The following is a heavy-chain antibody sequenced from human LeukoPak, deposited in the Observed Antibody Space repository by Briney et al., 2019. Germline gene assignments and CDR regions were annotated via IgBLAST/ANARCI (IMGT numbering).Heavy chain of an antibody. CDR2: IYYSGST. CDR3: ARVLPGVVVVAATSPFGWFDP. Sequence: SETLSLTCTVPGGSIISYYWSWIRQPPGKGLEWIGYIYYSGSTNYNPSLKSRVTISVDTSKNQFSLKLSSVTAADTAVYYCARVLPGVVVVAATSPFGWFDPWVQGTLVTVSS. J-gene: IGHJ5*02. D-gene: IGHD2-15*01. CDR1: GGSIISYY. V-gene: IGHV4-59*01.